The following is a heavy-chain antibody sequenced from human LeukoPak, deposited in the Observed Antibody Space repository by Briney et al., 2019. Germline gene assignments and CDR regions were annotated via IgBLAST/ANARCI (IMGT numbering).Heavy chain of an antibody. D-gene: IGHD1-26*01. V-gene: IGHV3-23*01. CDR2: ISGSGGST. J-gene: IGHJ4*02. CDR1: GFTFSSYA. CDR3: AKDKGSGSYSTCLDY. Sequence: GGSLRLSCAASGFTFSSYAMSWVRQAPGKGLEWVSAISGSGGSTYYADSVKGRFTISRDNSKNTLYLQMNSLRAEDTAVYYCAKDKGSGSYSTCLDYWGQGTLVTVSS.